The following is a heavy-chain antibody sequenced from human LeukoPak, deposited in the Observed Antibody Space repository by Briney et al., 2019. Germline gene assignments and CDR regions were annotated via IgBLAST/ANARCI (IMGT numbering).Heavy chain of an antibody. V-gene: IGHV3-23*01. D-gene: IGHD3-10*01. J-gene: IGHJ6*02. CDR2: ISGSGAST. CDR3: AKAVGELYYYYGMDV. Sequence: PGGSLRLSCAASGFTFSSYAMHWVRQAPGKGLEWVSAISGSGASTYYANSVKGRFTISRDNSKNTMYLQMNSLRAEDTAVYYCAKAVGELYYYYGMDVWGQGTTVTVSS. CDR1: GFTFSSYA.